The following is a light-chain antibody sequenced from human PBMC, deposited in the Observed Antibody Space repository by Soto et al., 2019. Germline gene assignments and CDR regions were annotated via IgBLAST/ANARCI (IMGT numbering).Light chain of an antibody. CDR1: QSVSRGH. CDR3: QQYASSPWT. CDR2: GAS. Sequence: EIVLTQSPGTLSLSPGERATLSCRASQSVSRGHLAWFQQKPGQAPRLLIYGASNRATGIPDRVSGSGSGTDFTLTINRLEPEDFAVYYCQQYASSPWTFGQGTKVDIK. V-gene: IGKV3-20*01. J-gene: IGKJ1*01.